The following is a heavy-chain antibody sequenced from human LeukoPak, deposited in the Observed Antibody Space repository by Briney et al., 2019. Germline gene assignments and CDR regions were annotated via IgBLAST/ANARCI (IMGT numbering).Heavy chain of an antibody. V-gene: IGHV4-34*01. CDR3: ARGLGRYCSGGSCYGGRRYDY. CDR1: GGSFSGYY. J-gene: IGHJ4*02. D-gene: IGHD2-15*01. CDR2: INHSGST. Sequence: SETLSLTCAVYGGSFSGYYWSWIRQPPGKGLEWIGEINHSGSTNYNPSLKSRVTISVDTSKNQFSLKLSSVTAADTAVYYCARGLGRYCSGGSCYGGRRYDYWGQGTLVTVSS.